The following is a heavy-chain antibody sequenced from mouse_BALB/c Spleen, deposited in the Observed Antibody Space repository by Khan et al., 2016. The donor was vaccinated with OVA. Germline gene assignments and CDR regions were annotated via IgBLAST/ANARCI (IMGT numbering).Heavy chain of an antibody. CDR2: INSDGYYT. J-gene: IGHJ3*01. CDR1: GFTFSTYA. V-gene: IGHV5-6*01. CDR3: ASHLTGSIAY. Sequence: EVQVVESGGDLVKPGGSLRLSCAASGFTFSTYAMSWVRQPPDKRLEWVATINSDGYYTYYPDTVQGRFTISRNNAENTLYLQISSLKSEDTAIYYCASHLTGSIAYWGQGTLVTVAA. D-gene: IGHD4-1*01.